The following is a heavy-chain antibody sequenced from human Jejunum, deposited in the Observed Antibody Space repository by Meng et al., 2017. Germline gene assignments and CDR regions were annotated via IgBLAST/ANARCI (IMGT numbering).Heavy chain of an antibody. J-gene: IGHJ4*02. CDR3: ARRNSVDPEVFDY. D-gene: IGHD1/OR15-1a*01. CDR2: INIATSAT. V-gene: IGHV1-3*04. Sequence: QGLLGRSGGGVKKPGAPVHVSCSSAGSTFISYSWHWVRQPPGQRLEWMGGINIATSATANSSKNHGRAIFTSNTTTSTALMELCMISAEAAAVYYSARRNSVDPEVFDYWGQGTLVTVSS. CDR1: GSTFISYS.